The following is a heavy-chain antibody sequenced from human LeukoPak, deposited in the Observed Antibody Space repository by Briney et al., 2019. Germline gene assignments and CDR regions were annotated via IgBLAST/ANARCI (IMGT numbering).Heavy chain of an antibody. CDR3: ARDSIAAAGTDYYYYYMDV. Sequence: ASVKVSCKASGYTFTSYGISWVRQAPGQGLEWMGWISAYNGNTNYAQKLQGRVTMTTDPSTSTAYMELRSLRSDDTAVYYCARDSIAAAGTDYYYYYMDVWGKGTTVTVSS. CDR1: GYTFTSYG. CDR2: ISAYNGNT. D-gene: IGHD6-13*01. V-gene: IGHV1-18*01. J-gene: IGHJ6*03.